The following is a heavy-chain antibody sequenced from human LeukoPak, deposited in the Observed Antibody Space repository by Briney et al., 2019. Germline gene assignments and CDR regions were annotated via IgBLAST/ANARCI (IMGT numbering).Heavy chain of an antibody. CDR2: IYYSGST. Sequence: SETLSLTCTVSGGSISSYYWSWIRQPPGKGLEWIGYIYYSGSTNYNPSLKSRVTISVDTSKNQFSLKLSSVTAADTAVYYCAGGYSYCYNYYYYYMDVWGKGTTVTVSS. D-gene: IGHD5-18*01. CDR1: GGSISSYY. V-gene: IGHV4-59*08. J-gene: IGHJ6*03. CDR3: AGGYSYCYNYYYYYMDV.